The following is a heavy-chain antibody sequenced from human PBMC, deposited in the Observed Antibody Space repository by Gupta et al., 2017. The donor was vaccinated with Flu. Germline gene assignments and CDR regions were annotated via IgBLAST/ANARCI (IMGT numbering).Heavy chain of an antibody. CDR3: ARVQYNFGYSGSLYFDY. J-gene: IGHJ4*02. Sequence: PGKGLEWIGEIYHSGSTNYNPSLKSRVTISVDTSKNQFSLKLSSVTAADTAVYYCARVQYNFGYSGSLYFDYWGQGTLVTVSS. V-gene: IGHV4-34*01. D-gene: IGHD5-18*01. CDR2: IYHSGST.